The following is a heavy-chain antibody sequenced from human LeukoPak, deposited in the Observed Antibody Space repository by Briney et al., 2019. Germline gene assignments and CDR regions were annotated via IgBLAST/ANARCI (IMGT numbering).Heavy chain of an antibody. CDR2: VHYTGST. D-gene: IGHD6-13*01. CDR3: ARYSSSYFNWFDS. V-gene: IGHV4-59*11. CDR1: GGSLSGHY. J-gene: IGHJ5*01. Sequence: SETLSLTCTVSGGSLSGHYWGWIRQPPGKGLEWVGYVHYTGSTNYNPSLESRVTISVDTSRNQFSLKLNSVTAADTAVYYCARYSSSYFNWFDSWGQGTLVTVSS.